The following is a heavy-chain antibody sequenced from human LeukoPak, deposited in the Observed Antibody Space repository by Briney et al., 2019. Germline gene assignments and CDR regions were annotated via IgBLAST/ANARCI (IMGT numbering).Heavy chain of an antibody. CDR1: GFTFSSYV. CDR2: ISGSGGST. V-gene: IGHV3-23*01. J-gene: IGHJ4*02. CDR3: AKGNTYYDFWSGYYLDY. Sequence: PGGSLRLSCAASGFTFSSYVMSWVRQAPGKGLEWVSAISGSGGSTYYADSVKGRFTISRDNSKNTLYLQMNSLRAEDTAVYYCAKGNTYYDFWSGYYLDYWGQGTLVTVSS. D-gene: IGHD3-3*01.